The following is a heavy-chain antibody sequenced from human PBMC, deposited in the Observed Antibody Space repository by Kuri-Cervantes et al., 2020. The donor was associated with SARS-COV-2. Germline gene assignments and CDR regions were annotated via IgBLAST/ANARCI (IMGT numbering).Heavy chain of an antibody. CDR2: VSYDGNNK. CDR1: GLSFRSHA. D-gene: IGHD3-3*01. CDR3: ARGAGTHGYDFWSGYWTGHFDH. V-gene: IGHV3-30-3*01. Sequence: GGSLRLSCAASGLSFRSHAMHWVRQAPGKGLEWVAVVSYDGNNKYHADSVKGRFTISRDNSNNTLFLEMSSLTAEDTAMYYCARGAGTHGYDFWSGYWTGHFDHWGQGTLVTVSS. J-gene: IGHJ4*02.